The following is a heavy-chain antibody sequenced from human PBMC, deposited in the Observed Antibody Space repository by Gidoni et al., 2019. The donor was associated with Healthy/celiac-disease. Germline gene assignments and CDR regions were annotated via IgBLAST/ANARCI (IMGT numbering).Heavy chain of an antibody. Sequence: VTLKESGPALVKPTQTLPLTCTFSGFSLSTSGMRVSWIRQPPGKALEWLARIDWDDDKFYSTSLKTRLTISKDTSKNQVVLTMTNMDPVDTATYYCARYSRYCSSTSCNEAFDIWGQGTMVTVSS. J-gene: IGHJ3*02. CDR3: ARYSRYCSSTSCNEAFDI. CDR1: GFSLSTSGMR. V-gene: IGHV2-70*04. CDR2: IDWDDDK. D-gene: IGHD2-2*01.